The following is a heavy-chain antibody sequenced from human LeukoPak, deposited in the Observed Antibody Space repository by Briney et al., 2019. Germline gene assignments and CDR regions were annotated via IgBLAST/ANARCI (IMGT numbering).Heavy chain of an antibody. Sequence: ASVKVSCKASGYTFTGYYMHWVRQAPGQGLEWMGRINPNSGGTNYAQKFQGRVTMTRDTSISTAYMELSRLRSDDTAVYYCARNYIGYCSGGSCYHNWFDPWGQGTLVTVSS. CDR1: GYTFTGYY. D-gene: IGHD2-15*01. CDR2: INPNSGGT. J-gene: IGHJ5*02. CDR3: ARNYIGYCSGGSCYHNWFDP. V-gene: IGHV1-2*06.